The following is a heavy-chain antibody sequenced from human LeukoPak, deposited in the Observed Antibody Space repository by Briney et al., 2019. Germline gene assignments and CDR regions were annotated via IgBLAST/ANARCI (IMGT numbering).Heavy chain of an antibody. CDR2: TYHSGST. CDR1: GYSISSDYY. Sequence: SETLSLTCAVSGYSISSDYYWGWIRQPLGKGLEWIGSTYHSGSTYYNPSLKSRVTISVDTSKNQFSLKLSSVTAADTALYYCARVGRLAYYMDVWGKGTTVTVSS. J-gene: IGHJ6*03. D-gene: IGHD3-16*01. V-gene: IGHV4-38-2*01. CDR3: ARVGRLAYYMDV.